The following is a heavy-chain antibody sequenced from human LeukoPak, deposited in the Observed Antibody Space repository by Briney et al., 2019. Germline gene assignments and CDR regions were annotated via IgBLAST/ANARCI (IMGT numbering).Heavy chain of an antibody. CDR2: ISGSGSIT. CDR1: GFTFSTYP. Sequence: GGSLRLSCAASGFTFSTYPMSWVRQAPGKGLEWVSSISGSGSITYYEASLKRRFTISSDNSKNTLYLQMNSLIAADTAVYYCAKDRDGSARYFTYFDYWGQGTLVAVS. D-gene: IGHD3-10*01. J-gene: IGHJ4*02. CDR3: AKDRDGSARYFTYFDY. V-gene: IGHV3-23*01.